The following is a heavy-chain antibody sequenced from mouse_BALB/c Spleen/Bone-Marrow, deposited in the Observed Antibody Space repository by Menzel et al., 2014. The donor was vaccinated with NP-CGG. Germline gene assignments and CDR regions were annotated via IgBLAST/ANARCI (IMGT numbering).Heavy chain of an antibody. CDR2: IDTSDSYT. V-gene: IGHV1-69*01. CDR1: GYTFTDYW. CDR3: ARGTGWYFDV. J-gene: IGHJ1*01. Sequence: VQLQQSGAELVMPGASVKMSCKASGYTFTDYWMHWVRRRPGQGLEWIGAIDTSDSYTSYNQKFKGKATLTVDESSSTAYMHLSSLTSEDSAVYYCARGTGWYFDVWGAGTTVTVSS. D-gene: IGHD4-1*01.